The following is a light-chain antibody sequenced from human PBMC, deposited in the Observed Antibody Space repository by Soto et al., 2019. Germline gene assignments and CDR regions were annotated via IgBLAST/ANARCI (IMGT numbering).Light chain of an antibody. V-gene: IGKV3-20*01. CDR3: QQYGSSVT. J-gene: IGKJ4*01. CDR2: GAS. Sequence: IVLAHSPVTLSSSPGERATLSCRASQTVRDNLGWYQQKPGQAPRLLIYGASSRATGIPDRFSGSGSGTDFTLTISRLEPEDFAVYYCQQYGSSVTFGGGTKVDIK. CDR1: QTVRDN.